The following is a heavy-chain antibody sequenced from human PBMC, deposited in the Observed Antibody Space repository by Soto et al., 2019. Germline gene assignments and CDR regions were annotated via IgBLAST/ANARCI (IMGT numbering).Heavy chain of an antibody. D-gene: IGHD2-15*01. CDR1: GFTFSSYW. Sequence: GGSLRLSCAASGFTFSSYWMHWVRQAPGKGLVWVSRINSDGSSTSYADSVKGRFTISRDNAKNTLYLQMNSLRAEDTAVYYCARDAIDCSGGSCYSGRAAFDIWGQGTMVTVSS. J-gene: IGHJ3*02. CDR2: INSDGSST. CDR3: ARDAIDCSGGSCYSGRAAFDI. V-gene: IGHV3-74*01.